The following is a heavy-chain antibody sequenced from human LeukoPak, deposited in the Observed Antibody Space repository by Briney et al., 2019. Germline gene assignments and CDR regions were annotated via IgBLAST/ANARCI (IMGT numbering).Heavy chain of an antibody. CDR3: AKSPGTTGWFDP. D-gene: IGHD1-1*01. CDR2: IAAGGGGI. CDR1: GFDFSTYA. Sequence: GGSLRLSCAASGFDFSTYAMAWVRQAPGRGLEWVSVIAAGGGGIQYADAVQGRFTISRDNSKNTLYLQMNSLRVEDTAVYFCAKSPGTTGWFDPWGQGTLVTVSS. J-gene: IGHJ5*02. V-gene: IGHV3-23*01.